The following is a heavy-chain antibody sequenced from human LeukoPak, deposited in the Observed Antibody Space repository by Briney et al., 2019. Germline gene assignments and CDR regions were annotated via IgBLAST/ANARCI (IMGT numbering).Heavy chain of an antibody. J-gene: IGHJ5*02. V-gene: IGHV4-4*07. Sequence: SETRSLTCTVSGGSISSYYWSWIRQPAGKGLEWIGRIYTSGSTNYNPSLKSRVTMSVDTSKNQFSLKLSSVTAADTAVYYCARDQYPSRIAAAGTGWFDPWGQGTLVTVSS. CDR3: ARDQYPSRIAAAGTGWFDP. CDR1: GGSISSYY. CDR2: IYTSGST. D-gene: IGHD6-13*01.